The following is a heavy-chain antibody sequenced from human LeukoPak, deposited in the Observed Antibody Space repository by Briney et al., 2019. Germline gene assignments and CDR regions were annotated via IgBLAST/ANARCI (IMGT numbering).Heavy chain of an antibody. D-gene: IGHD2-15*01. CDR3: ARDGRSGPTNCFDP. V-gene: IGHV3-9*01. CDR1: GFTFNNYA. Sequence: GGSLRLSCAASGFTFNNYAMHWVRQAPGKGLEWVSGISWNSGSIVYADSVKGRFTISRDNAKNTLYLQMNSLRAEDTAMYYCARDGRSGPTNCFDPWGQGTLVTVSS. CDR2: ISWNSGSI. J-gene: IGHJ5*02.